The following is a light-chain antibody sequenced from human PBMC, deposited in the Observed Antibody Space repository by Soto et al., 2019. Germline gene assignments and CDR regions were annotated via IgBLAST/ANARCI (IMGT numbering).Light chain of an antibody. J-gene: IGLJ1*01. Sequence: QSALTQPASVSGSPGQSITISCTGTSSDVGGYNSVSWYQQHPGKAPKLIIYNVSNRSSGVSNRFSGSKSGNTASLTISELQAEDEADYYCSSYTSSNTLVFGTGTKVTVL. CDR2: NVS. V-gene: IGLV2-14*01. CDR3: SSYTSSNTLV. CDR1: SSDVGGYNS.